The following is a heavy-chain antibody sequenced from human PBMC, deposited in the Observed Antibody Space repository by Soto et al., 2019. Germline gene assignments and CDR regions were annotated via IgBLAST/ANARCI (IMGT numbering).Heavy chain of an antibody. CDR1: GGSISSYY. V-gene: IGHV4-59*01. Sequence: QVQLQESGPGLVKPSETLSLTCTVSGGSISSYYWSWIRQPPGKGLEWIGYIYYRGSTNYNPSLKSRVTTSLVTFKLQFSRKQSSVPVADPAVYYCESKRDRAADDPWDAFDIWGQGTMVTVSS. CDR2: IYYRGST. CDR3: ESKRDRAADDPWDAFDI. D-gene: IGHD3-10*01. J-gene: IGHJ3*02.